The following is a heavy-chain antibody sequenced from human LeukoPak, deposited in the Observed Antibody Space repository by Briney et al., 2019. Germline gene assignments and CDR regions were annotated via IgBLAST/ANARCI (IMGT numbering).Heavy chain of an antibody. V-gene: IGHV3-53*04. CDR3: ARGRGAANDAFDI. CDR1: RFAFSQAW. Sequence: GGSLRLSCVASRFAFSQAWMSWVRQAPGKGLEWVSVIYSSSITSYADSVKGRFTISRHNSKNTLYLQMNSLRADDTAVYYCARGRGAANDAFDIWGQGTMVTVSS. D-gene: IGHD3-10*01. CDR2: IYSSSIT. J-gene: IGHJ3*02.